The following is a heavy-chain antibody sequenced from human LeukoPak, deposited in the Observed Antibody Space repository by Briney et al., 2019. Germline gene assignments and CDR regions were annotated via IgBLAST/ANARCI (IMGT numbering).Heavy chain of an antibody. D-gene: IGHD2-2*01. J-gene: IGHJ5*02. CDR2: IYTSGST. Sequence: NSSETLSLTCAVCGGSISSYYWSWIRQPAGKGLEWVGRIYTSGSTNYNPSLKSRVTISVDTSKNQFSLKLSSVTAADTAVYYCARERVVPAANSNWFDPWGQGTLVTVSS. CDR3: ARERVVPAANSNWFDP. CDR1: GGSISSYY. V-gene: IGHV4-4*07.